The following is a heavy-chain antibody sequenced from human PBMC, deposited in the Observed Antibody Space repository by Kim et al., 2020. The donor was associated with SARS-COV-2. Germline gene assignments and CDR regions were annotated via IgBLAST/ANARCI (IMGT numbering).Heavy chain of an antibody. CDR2: ISYDGSNK. J-gene: IGHJ4*02. Sequence: GGSLRLSCAASGFTFSSYGMHWVRQAPGKGLEWVAVISYDGSNKYYADSVKGRFTISRDNSKNTLYLQMNSLRAEDTAVYYCAGGYGYGAYWGQGTLVTVSS. V-gene: IGHV3-33*05. CDR1: GFTFSSYG. D-gene: IGHD5-18*01. CDR3: AGGYGYGAY.